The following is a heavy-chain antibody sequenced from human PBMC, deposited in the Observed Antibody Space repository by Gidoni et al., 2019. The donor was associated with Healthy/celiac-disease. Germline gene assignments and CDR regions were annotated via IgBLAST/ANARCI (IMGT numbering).Heavy chain of an antibody. V-gene: IGHV4-31*03. J-gene: IGHJ4*02. CDR2: IYYSGST. Sequence: QVQLQASGPGLVKPSQTLSLTCTVSGGSISSGGYYWSWIRQHPGKGLEWIGYIYYSGSTYYNPSLKSRVTISVDTSKNQFSLKLSSVTAADTAVYYCARVPCSSTSCYEHYFDYWGQGTLVTVSS. D-gene: IGHD2-2*01. CDR1: GGSISSGGYY. CDR3: ARVPCSSTSCYEHYFDY.